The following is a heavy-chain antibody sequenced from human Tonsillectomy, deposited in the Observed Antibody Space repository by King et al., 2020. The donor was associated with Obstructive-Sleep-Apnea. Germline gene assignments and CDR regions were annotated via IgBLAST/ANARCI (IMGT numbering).Heavy chain of an antibody. CDR1: GGSIGSGGFY. J-gene: IGHJ4*02. CDR3: ARDHDRERGIFDY. V-gene: IGHV4-31*01. D-gene: IGHD3-10*02. CDR2: IYNGETI. Sequence: QLQESGPGLVTPSQTLSLTCTVSGGSIGSGGFYWSWIRQLPGRDLEWIGYIYNGETIYYNPSLESPVTISAYTSKDQFSLKLTSLTAADTAVYYCARDHDRERGIFDYWGQGTLVTVSS.